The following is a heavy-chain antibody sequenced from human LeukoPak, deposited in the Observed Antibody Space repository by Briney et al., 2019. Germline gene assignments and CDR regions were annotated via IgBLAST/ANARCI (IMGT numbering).Heavy chain of an antibody. D-gene: IGHD3-22*01. CDR3: ARITYYYDSSGYYFGYYFDY. Sequence: PSETLSLTCTVSGGSISSGSYYWSWIRQPPGKGLEWIGYIYYSGSTNYNPSLKSRVTISVDTSKNQFSLKLSSVTAADTAVYYCARITYYYDSSGYYFGYYFDYWGQGTLVTVSS. V-gene: IGHV4-61*01. CDR1: GGSISSGSYY. J-gene: IGHJ4*02. CDR2: IYYSGST.